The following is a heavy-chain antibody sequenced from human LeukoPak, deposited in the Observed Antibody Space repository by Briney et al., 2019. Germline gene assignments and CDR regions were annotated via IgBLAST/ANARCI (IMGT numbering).Heavy chain of an antibody. CDR3: ARAGYDILTGYYQVEPKRTDYYYYYYMDV. Sequence: VASVKVSCKASGYTFTSYGISWVRQAPGQGLEWMGWISAYNGNTNYAQKLQGRVTMTTDTSTSTAYMELRSLRSEDTAVYYCARAGYDILTGYYQVEPKRTDYYYYYYMDVWGKGTTVTVSS. CDR1: GYTFTSYG. V-gene: IGHV1-18*01. J-gene: IGHJ6*03. CDR2: ISAYNGNT. D-gene: IGHD3-9*01.